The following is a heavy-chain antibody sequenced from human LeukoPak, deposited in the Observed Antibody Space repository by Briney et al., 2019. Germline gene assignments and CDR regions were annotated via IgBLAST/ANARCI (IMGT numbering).Heavy chain of an antibody. D-gene: IGHD5-18*01. CDR3: AKVSVAMVTLDAFDI. V-gene: IGHV3-30*02. CDR2: IRYDGSNK. Sequence: PGGSLRLSCAASGFTFSSNGMHWVRQAPGKGLEWVSFIRYDGSNKYYADSVKGRFTISRDNSKNTLYLQMNSLRAEDTAVYYCAKVSVAMVTLDAFDIWGQGTMVTVSS. J-gene: IGHJ3*02. CDR1: GFTFSSNG.